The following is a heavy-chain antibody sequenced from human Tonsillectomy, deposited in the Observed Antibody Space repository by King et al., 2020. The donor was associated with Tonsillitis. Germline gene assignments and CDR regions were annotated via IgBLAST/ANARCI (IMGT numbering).Heavy chain of an antibody. D-gene: IGHD3-10*01. Sequence: QLVQSGAEVKKPGSSVKVSCKASGGTFSSSAINWVRQAPGQGLEWMGVIIPILEAANHAQKFQGRVTITADESTSTAYMELSSLRSDDTAVYYCASAEVAYGSGSIVDYYYYMDV. CDR3: ASAEVAYGSGSIVDYYYYMDV. CDR1: GGTFSSSA. J-gene: IGHJ6*03. V-gene: IGHV1-69*12. CDR2: IIPILEAA.